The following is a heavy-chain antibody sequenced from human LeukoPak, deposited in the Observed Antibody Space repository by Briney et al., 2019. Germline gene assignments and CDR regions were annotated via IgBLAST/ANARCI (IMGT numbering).Heavy chain of an antibody. D-gene: IGHD5-12*01. CDR1: GFTFSDYY. V-gene: IGHV3-11*01. CDR3: ATVAIVARHYDY. J-gene: IGHJ4*02. Sequence: GGSLRLSCAASGFTFSDYYMSWIRQAPGKGLEWVAYISSSGSAIYYADSVKGRFTISRDNAKNSLYLQMNSLRAEDTAVYYCATVAIVARHYDYWGQGTPVTVSS. CDR2: ISSSGSAI.